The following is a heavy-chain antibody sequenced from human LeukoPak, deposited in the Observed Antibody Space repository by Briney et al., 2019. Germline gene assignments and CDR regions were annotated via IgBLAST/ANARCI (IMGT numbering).Heavy chain of an antibody. Sequence: ASVKVSCKASGYTFTSYGISWVRQAPGQGLEWMGWISAYNGNTNYAQKLQGRVTMTTDTSTSTAYMELRSLRSDDTAVYYCARRYYDILTGYSDYWGQGTLVTVSS. D-gene: IGHD3-9*01. CDR1: GYTFTSYG. CDR3: ARRYYDILTGYSDY. CDR2: ISAYNGNT. J-gene: IGHJ4*02. V-gene: IGHV1-18*01.